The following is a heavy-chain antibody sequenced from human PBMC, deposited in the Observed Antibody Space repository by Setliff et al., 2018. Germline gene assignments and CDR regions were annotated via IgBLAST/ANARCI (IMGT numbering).Heavy chain of an antibody. CDR2: LRRPSETV. V-gene: IGHV3-48*01. Sequence: SLLLSFSSSGFTFTSSSFNWVRQAPGKGLEFLSSLRRPSETVYYADSVRGRFTISRDNAKNSLYLQMNSLRAEDTAVYYCARVGSSSSPDYWGQGTPVTVSS. CDR1: GFTFTSSS. D-gene: IGHD6-13*01. CDR3: ARVGSSSSPDY. J-gene: IGHJ4*02.